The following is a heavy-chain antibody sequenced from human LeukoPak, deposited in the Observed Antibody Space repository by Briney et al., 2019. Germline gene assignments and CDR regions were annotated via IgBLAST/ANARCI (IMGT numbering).Heavy chain of an antibody. CDR3: AKERSGIPAAANY. J-gene: IGHJ4*02. CDR2: ISGSDGST. Sequence: GGSLRLSCAASGFTFSSYAMSWVRQAPGKGLDWISGISGSDGSTYYADSVKGRFTISRDNSKNTLYLQMNSLRAEDTAVYYCAKERSGIPAAANYWGQGTLVTVSS. CDR1: GFTFSSYA. V-gene: IGHV3-23*01. D-gene: IGHD6-13*01.